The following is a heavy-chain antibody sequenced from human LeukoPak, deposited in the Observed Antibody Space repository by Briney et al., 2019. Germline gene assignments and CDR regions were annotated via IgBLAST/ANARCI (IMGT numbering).Heavy chain of an antibody. CDR2: ISYDGRNK. Sequence: PRGSLRLSCAASGYTFSSYAMPSVRQPPAKGLERVEVISYDGRNKYYAPSVKGRFTISRDNSKNTLYLQMNSLRAEDTALYYCARDLGYCSSTSCANIWFDPWGQGTLVSVSS. V-gene: IGHV3-30*04. J-gene: IGHJ5*02. D-gene: IGHD2-2*01. CDR3: ARDLGYCSSTSCANIWFDP. CDR1: GYTFSSYA.